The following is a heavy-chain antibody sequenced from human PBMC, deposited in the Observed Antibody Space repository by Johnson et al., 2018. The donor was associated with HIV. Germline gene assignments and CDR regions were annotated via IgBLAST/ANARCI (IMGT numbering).Heavy chain of an antibody. V-gene: IGHV3-53*01. CDR2: LYSDGNT. J-gene: IGHJ3*02. CDR3: ARTPGYSRSFDI. CDR1: GFAVSSNY. D-gene: IGHD2-15*01. Sequence: VLLVESGGGLIQPGGSLRLSCAAFGFAVSSNYMSWVRQAPGKGLEWVSILYSDGNTYCADSVKGRFTISRDNSKNTLYLQMNSLRAEDTAVYYCARTPGYSRSFDIWGQGTMVTVSS.